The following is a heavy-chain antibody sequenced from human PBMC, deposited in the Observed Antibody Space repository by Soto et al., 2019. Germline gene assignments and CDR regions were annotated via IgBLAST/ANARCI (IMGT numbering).Heavy chain of an antibody. CDR3: ARRYYDSSAYHFVGLDY. J-gene: IGHJ4*02. CDR1: GDSITNGNYY. D-gene: IGHD3-22*01. V-gene: IGHV4-30-4*01. Sequence: KTSETLSLTCTVSGDSITNGNYYWSWIRQPPGKGLEWIGYIYYSGSTYSNPSLNGRLTMSVDTSKNQFSLKLSSVTAADTALYYCARRYYDSSAYHFVGLDYWGQGTLVTVSS. CDR2: IYYSGST.